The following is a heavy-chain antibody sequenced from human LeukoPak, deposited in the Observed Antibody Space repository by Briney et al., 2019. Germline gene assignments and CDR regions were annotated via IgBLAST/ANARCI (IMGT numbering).Heavy chain of an antibody. CDR2: MNPNSGNT. V-gene: IGHV1-8*01. D-gene: IGHD1-26*01. J-gene: IGHJ6*03. CDR3: ARGLGSGSYWSYLYYYYYMDV. CDR1: GYTFTSYY. Sequence: GASVKVSCKASGYTFTSYYMHWVRQATGQGLEWMGWMNPNSGNTGYAQKFQGRVTMTRNTSISTAYMELSSLRSEDTAVYYCARGLGSGSYWSYLYYYYYMDVWGKGTTVTISS.